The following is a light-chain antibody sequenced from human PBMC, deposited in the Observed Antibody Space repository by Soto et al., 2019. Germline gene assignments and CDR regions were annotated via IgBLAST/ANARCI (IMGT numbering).Light chain of an antibody. CDR2: KAS. Sequence: DIQMTQSPSTLSGSVGDRVTITCRASQTIRSWLAWYQQKPGKAPKLLIYKASTLKRGVPSRFSGSGSGTEFSLTIRSLQPDDFANYYCQHYNSYSEAFGQGTKVDIK. J-gene: IGKJ1*01. CDR1: QTIRSW. V-gene: IGKV1-5*03. CDR3: QHYNSYSEA.